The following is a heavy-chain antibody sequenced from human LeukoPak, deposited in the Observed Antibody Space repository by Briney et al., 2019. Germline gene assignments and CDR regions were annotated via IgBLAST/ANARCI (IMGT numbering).Heavy chain of an antibody. D-gene: IGHD6-6*01. Sequence: GGSLKLSCAASGFTFSGYDMNWVRQAPGKGLEWVSSTSGSTSYKYHADSLKGRFSISRDNAKNLVYLQMNSLRIEDTAVYYCATGGRGYSTSSRYYFYYMDVWGKGTTVTVS. J-gene: IGHJ6*03. CDR3: ATGGRGYSTSSRYYFYYMDV. CDR1: GFTFSGYD. V-gene: IGHV3-21*01. CDR2: TSGSTSYK.